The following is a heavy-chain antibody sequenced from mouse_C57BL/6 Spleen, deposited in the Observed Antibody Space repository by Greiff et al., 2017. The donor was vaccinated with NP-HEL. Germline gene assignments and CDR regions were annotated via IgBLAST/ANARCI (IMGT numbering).Heavy chain of an antibody. V-gene: IGHV1-50*01. CDR1: GYTFTSYW. J-gene: IGHJ2*01. Sequence: VQLQQPGAELVKPGASVKLSCKASGYTFTSYWMQWVKQRPGQGLEWIGEIDPSDSYTNYNQKFKGKATLTVDTSSSTAYMQLSSLTSEDSAVYYCARRQLRNYFDYWGQGTTLTVSS. CDR2: IDPSDSYT. CDR3: ARRQLRNYFDY. D-gene: IGHD3-2*02.